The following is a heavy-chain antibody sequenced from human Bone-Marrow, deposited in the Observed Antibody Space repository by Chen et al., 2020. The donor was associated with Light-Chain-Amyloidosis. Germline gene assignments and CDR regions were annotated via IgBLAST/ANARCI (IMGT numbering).Heavy chain of an antibody. V-gene: IGHV5-51*01. CDR1: GYTFPNYW. CDR3: ARRRDGYNFDY. J-gene: IGHJ4*02. CDR2: IYPDDSDA. Sequence: EVQLEQSGPEVKKPGESLKISCKGSGYTFPNYWIGWVRQMPGKGLEWMGVIYPDDSDARYSPAFGGQVTISADESIPTAYLQWRSLKASDTAMYYCARRRDGYNFDYWGQGTLVTVSS. D-gene: IGHD5-12*01.